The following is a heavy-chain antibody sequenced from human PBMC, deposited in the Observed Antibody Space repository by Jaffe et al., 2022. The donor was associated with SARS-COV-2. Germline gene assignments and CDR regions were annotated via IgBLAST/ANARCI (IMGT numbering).Heavy chain of an antibody. V-gene: IGHV4-61*02. D-gene: IGHD4-17*01. Sequence: QVQLQESGPGLVKPSQTLSLTCTVSGGSISSGSYYWSWIRQPAGKGLEWIGRIYTSGSTNYNPSLKSRVTISVDTSKNQFSLKLSSVTAADTAVYYCARGETVTMPFRYFDYWGQGTLVTVSS. CDR1: GGSISSGSYY. CDR3: ARGETVTMPFRYFDY. J-gene: IGHJ4*02. CDR2: IYTSGST.